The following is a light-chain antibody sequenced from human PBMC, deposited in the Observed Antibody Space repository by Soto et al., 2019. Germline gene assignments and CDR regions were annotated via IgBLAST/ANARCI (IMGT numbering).Light chain of an antibody. CDR1: SSNIGTNG. Sequence: QPVLTQPPSASEAPRQRVTISFSGSSSNIGTNGVNWYQHLPGKAPKLLIYYDDLLPSGVSDLFSGSKSGTSASLAISGLQSEDEADYYCAAWDYSLNGWVFGGGTNLNVL. V-gene: IGLV1-36*01. CDR3: AAWDYSLNGWV. CDR2: YDD. J-gene: IGLJ3*02.